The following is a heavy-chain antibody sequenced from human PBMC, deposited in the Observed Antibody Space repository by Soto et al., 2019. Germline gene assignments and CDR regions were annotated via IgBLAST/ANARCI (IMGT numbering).Heavy chain of an antibody. CDR2: IYYSGST. V-gene: IGHV4-59*01. CDR3: ARGRDILTGNYDAFDI. D-gene: IGHD3-9*01. J-gene: IGHJ3*02. CDR1: GGSISSYY. Sequence: SETLSLTCTVSGGSISSYYWSWIRQPPGKGLEWIGYIYYSGSTNYNPSLKSRVTISVDTSKNQFSLKLSSVTAADTAVYYCARGRDILTGNYDAFDICGQGTMVTVSS.